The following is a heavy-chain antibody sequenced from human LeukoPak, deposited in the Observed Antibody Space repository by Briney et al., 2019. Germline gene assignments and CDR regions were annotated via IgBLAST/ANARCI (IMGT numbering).Heavy chain of an antibody. CDR1: GFTFSSYE. D-gene: IGHD3-22*01. CDR2: ISSSSSYI. J-gene: IGHJ4*02. V-gene: IGHV3-21*01. CDR3: ARENRPYYYDSSGYYLDY. Sequence: GGSLRLSCAASGFTFSSYEMNWVRQAPGKGLEWVSSISSSSSYIYYADSVKGRFTISRDNAKNSLYLQMNSLRAEDTAVYYCARENRPYYYDSSGYYLDYWGQGTLVTVSS.